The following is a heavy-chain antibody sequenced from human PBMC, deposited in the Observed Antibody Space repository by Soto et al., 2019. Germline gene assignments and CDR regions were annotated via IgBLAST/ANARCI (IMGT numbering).Heavy chain of an antibody. D-gene: IGHD2-2*01. J-gene: IGHJ6*03. CDR1: GFTFSSYS. CDR2: ISSSSSYI. V-gene: IGHV3-21*01. Sequence: GGSLRLSCAASGFTFSSYSMKWVRQAPGKGLEWVSSISSSSSYIYYADSVKGRFTISRDNAKNSLYLQLNSLSAEDTAVYYCARSDIVVVPAAIGYYYSYYMDVWGTGPTLTVSS. CDR3: ARSDIVVVPAAIGYYYSYYMDV.